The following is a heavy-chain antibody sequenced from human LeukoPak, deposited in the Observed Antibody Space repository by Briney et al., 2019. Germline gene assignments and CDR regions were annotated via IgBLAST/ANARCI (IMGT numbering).Heavy chain of an antibody. CDR1: GDSVSSNSAA. CDR3: TRYTNSGWFFDY. D-gene: IGHD6-19*01. J-gene: IGHJ4*02. V-gene: IGHV6-1*01. Sequence: SQTLSLTCAISGDSVSSNSAAWSWLRQSPSRGLEWLGRTYYRSKWYSDFAVSVRGRITVNPDTSKNQFSLQLNSVTPEDTAVYYCTRYTNSGWFFDYWGQGSLVTVSS. CDR2: TYYRSKWYS.